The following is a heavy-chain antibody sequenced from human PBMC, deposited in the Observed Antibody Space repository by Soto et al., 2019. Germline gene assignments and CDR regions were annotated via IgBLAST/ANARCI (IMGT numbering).Heavy chain of an antibody. CDR3: ARGIDMKGMVEGDAPVKYYLDY. V-gene: IGHV4-34*01. D-gene: IGHD3-22*01. Sequence: QVQLQQWGAGLLKPSGTLSLNCAVYGGSFSGYYWSWIRQPPGKGLEWIGEINHSGSTNYNPSLKGRVTALVDTSKIQFSLQLRSVTAADTAMYFCARGIDMKGMVEGDAPVKYYLDYWGQGSLVTVSS. J-gene: IGHJ4*02. CDR2: INHSGST. CDR1: GGSFSGYY.